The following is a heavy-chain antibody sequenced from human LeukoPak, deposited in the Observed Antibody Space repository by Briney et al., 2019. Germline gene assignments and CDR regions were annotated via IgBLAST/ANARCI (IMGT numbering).Heavy chain of an antibody. CDR2: ISGSGGST. Sequence: PGGSLRLSCAASGFTFSSYAMSWVRQAPGKGLEWVSGISGSGGSTYYADSVKGRFTISRDNSKNTLYLQMNSLRAEDTAVYYCATSPYGSESSFEYWGQGTLVTVSS. CDR1: GFTFSSYA. J-gene: IGHJ4*02. CDR3: ATSPYGSESSFEY. V-gene: IGHV3-23*01. D-gene: IGHD3-10*01.